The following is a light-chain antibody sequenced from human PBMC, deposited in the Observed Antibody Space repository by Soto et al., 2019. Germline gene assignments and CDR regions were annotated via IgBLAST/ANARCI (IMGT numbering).Light chain of an antibody. CDR3: QQYNSWPPYT. J-gene: IGKJ2*01. CDR2: GAS. V-gene: IGKV3-15*01. Sequence: EVVTTQSPAPVSVSPGERATLSCRSSQSVSSTLAWYQQKPGKAPRLLIYGASTRATGTPARFSGSGSGTEFTLTISSLQSEDFAVYYCQQYNSWPPYTFGQGTKLEIK. CDR1: QSVSST.